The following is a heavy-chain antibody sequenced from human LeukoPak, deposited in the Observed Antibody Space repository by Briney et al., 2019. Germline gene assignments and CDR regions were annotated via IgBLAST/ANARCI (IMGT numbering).Heavy chain of an antibody. CDR1: GGSFSGYY. CDR2: INHSGST. J-gene: IGHJ6*03. CDR3: ARGGILTGYPSSGKRYYYYYMDV. Sequence: SETLSLTCAVYGGSFSGYYWSWIRQPPGKGLEWIGEINHSGSTNYNPSLKSRVTISVDTSKNQFSLKLSSVTAADTAVYYCARGGILTGYPSSGKRYYYYYMDVWGKGTTVTISS. V-gene: IGHV4-34*01. D-gene: IGHD3-9*01.